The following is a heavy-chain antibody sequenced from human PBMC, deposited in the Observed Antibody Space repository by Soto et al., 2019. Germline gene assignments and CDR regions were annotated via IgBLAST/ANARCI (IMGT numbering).Heavy chain of an antibody. CDR2: ISYDGSNK. Sequence: QVQLVESGGGVVQPGRSLRLSCAASGFTFSSYAMHWVRQAPGKGLEWVALISYDGSNKYYADSVKGRFTISRDNSKNTLYLQMNSLRAEDTAVYYCARAQGPYSSSWLVWFDPWGQGTLVTVSS. CDR1: GFTFSSYA. CDR3: ARAQGPYSSSWLVWFDP. V-gene: IGHV3-30-3*01. J-gene: IGHJ5*02. D-gene: IGHD6-13*01.